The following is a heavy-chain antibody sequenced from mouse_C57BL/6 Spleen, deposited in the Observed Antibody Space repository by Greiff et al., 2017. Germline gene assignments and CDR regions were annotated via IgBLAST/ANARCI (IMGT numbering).Heavy chain of an antibody. J-gene: IGHJ2*01. CDR1: GYAFRSSW. Sequence: VNVVESGPELVKPGASVKISCKASGYAFRSSWMNWVKQRPGKGLEWIGRIYPGDGDTNYNGKLKGKATLTADKSSSTAYMQLSSLTSEDSAVYFCARWGGYYFDYWGQGTTLTVSS. CDR3: ARWGGYYFDY. CDR2: IYPGDGDT. V-gene: IGHV1-82*01. D-gene: IGHD1-1*02.